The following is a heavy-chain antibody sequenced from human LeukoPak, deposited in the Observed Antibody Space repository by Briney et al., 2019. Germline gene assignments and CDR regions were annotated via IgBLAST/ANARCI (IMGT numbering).Heavy chain of an antibody. D-gene: IGHD1-26*01. CDR1: GFTFSSYS. Sequence: GGSLRLSCAASGFTFSSYSMNWVRQAPGKGLVWVSRIKSDGSTIYADSVKGRFTISRDNSKNTLYLQMNSLRAEDTAVYYCAKVLSGSYYPWDYWGQGTLVTVSS. CDR3: AKVLSGSYYPWDY. J-gene: IGHJ4*02. CDR2: IKSDGST. V-gene: IGHV3-23*01.